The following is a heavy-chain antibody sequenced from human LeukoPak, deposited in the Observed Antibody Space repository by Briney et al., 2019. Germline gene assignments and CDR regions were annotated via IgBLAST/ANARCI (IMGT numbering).Heavy chain of an antibody. CDR3: ARDSAYYGDYKFDP. CDR1: GGSFSGYY. CDR2: INHSGST. J-gene: IGHJ5*02. Sequence: SETLSLTCAVYGGSFSGYYWSWIRQPPGKGLEWIGEINHSGSTNYNPSLKSRVTISVDTSKNQFSLKLSSVTAADTAVYYCARDSAYYGDYKFDPWGQGTLVAVSS. D-gene: IGHD4-17*01. V-gene: IGHV4-34*09.